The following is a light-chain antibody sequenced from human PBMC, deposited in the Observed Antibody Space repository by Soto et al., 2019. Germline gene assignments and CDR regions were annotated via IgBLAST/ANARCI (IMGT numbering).Light chain of an antibody. J-gene: IGKJ2*01. V-gene: IGKV3-11*01. Sequence: EIVLTQSPATLSLSPGEGSTLSCRASQSVDTFLAWYQQKPGRTPRLLIYDTSNRATGIPPRFSGSGSGTDFTLTISRLEPEDFAVYYCQVRTEWPPFMYSVGQGTKLEVK. CDR2: DTS. CDR3: QVRTEWPPFMYS. CDR1: QSVDTF.